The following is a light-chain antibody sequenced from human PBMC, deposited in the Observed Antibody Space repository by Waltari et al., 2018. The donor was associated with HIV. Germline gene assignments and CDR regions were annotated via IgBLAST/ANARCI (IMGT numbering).Light chain of an antibody. V-gene: IGLV1-40*01. CDR3: QSYDSSLSGWV. CDR2: ANT. Sequence: QSVLTQPPSVSGAPGQRVTISCSGGSSNIGSGYDVHWYQQFPGTAPKVLIYANTQRPSGVPDRVSGSKSGYSASLVITGLQAEDDADYYCQSYDSSLSGWVFGGGTKLTVL. J-gene: IGLJ3*02. CDR1: SSNIGSGYD.